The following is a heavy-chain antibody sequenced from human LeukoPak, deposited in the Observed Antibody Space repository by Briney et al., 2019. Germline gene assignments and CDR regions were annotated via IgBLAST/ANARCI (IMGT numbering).Heavy chain of an antibody. CDR3: ARVLVGTTDYYYYMDV. CDR1: GGSISSYY. Sequence: SETLSLTCTVSGGSISSYYWSWIRQPAGKGLEWIGRIYISGSTNYNPSLKSRVTMSVDTSKNQFSLKLSSVTAADTAVYYCARVLVGTTDYYYYMDVWGKGTTVTVSS. CDR2: IYISGST. V-gene: IGHV4-4*07. J-gene: IGHJ6*03. D-gene: IGHD1-26*01.